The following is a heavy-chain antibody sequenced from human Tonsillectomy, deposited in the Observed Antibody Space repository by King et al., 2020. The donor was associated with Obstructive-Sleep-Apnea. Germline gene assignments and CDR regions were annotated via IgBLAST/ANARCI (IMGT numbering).Heavy chain of an antibody. Sequence: VQLVESGGGLVKPGGSLRLSCAASGFTFSDYYMSWIRQAPGKGLEWVSYISSSSTYTNYADSVQGRFTISRDNAKNSLYLQMNSLRAEDTAVYYCARVTSDYDFWSGSNWFDPWGQGTLVTVSS. CDR3: ARVTSDYDFWSGSNWFDP. CDR2: ISSSSTYT. J-gene: IGHJ5*02. CDR1: GFTFSDYY. D-gene: IGHD3-3*01. V-gene: IGHV3-11*06.